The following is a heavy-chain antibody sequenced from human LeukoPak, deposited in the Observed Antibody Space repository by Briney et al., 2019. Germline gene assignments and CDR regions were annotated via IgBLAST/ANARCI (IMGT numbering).Heavy chain of an antibody. CDR2: IYYSGST. V-gene: IGHV4-59*01. CDR3: ARDIRRSTMIVGGTLDI. D-gene: IGHD3-22*01. CDR1: GGSISSYY. Sequence: ASETLSLTCTVSGGSISSYYWSWIRQPPGKGLEWIGYIYYSGSTNYNPSLKSRVTISVDTSKNQFSLKLSSVTAADTAVYYCARDIRRSTMIVGGTLDIWGQGTMVTVSS. J-gene: IGHJ3*02.